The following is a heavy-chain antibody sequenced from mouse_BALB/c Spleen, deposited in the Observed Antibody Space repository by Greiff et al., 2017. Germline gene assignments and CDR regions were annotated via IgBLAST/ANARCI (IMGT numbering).Heavy chain of an antibody. CDR1: GYAFTNYL. D-gene: IGHD2-1*01. CDR3: ARFGNPGYFDV. Sequence: QVQLKESGAELVRPGTSVKVSCKASGYAFTNYLIEWVKQRPGQGLEWIGVINPGSGGTNYNEKFKGKATLTADKSSSTAYMQLSSLTSDDSAVYFCARFGNPGYFDVWGAGTTVTVSS. V-gene: IGHV1-54*01. CDR2: INPGSGGT. J-gene: IGHJ1*01.